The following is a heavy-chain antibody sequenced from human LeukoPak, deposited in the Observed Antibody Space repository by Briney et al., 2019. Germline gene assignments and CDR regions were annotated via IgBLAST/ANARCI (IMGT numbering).Heavy chain of an antibody. CDR3: AKKGCSTTNCYIDY. V-gene: IGHV3-7*03. D-gene: IGHD2-2*02. Sequence: GGSLRLSCAASGFTFSSYWMSWVRQAPGKGLEWVANIKQDGSEKYYVDSVKGRFTISRDNAKNSLYLQMNSLRAEDTALYYCAKKGCSTTNCYIDYWGQGTLVTVSS. CDR2: IKQDGSEK. J-gene: IGHJ4*02. CDR1: GFTFSSYW.